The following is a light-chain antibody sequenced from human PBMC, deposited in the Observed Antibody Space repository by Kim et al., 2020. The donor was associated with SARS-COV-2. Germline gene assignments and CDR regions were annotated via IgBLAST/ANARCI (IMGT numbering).Light chain of an antibody. Sequence: QSALTQPASVSGSPGQTITISCTGTSSDVGGYNSVSWYQQYPGRVPTLMICDVTKQPSGVSHRFSGSKSGNTASLTISGLQTGDEAHYYCTSYTSSRTWVFGGGTQLTVL. CDR1: SSDVGGYNS. CDR3: TSYTSSRTWV. J-gene: IGLJ3*02. V-gene: IGLV2-14*03. CDR2: DVT.